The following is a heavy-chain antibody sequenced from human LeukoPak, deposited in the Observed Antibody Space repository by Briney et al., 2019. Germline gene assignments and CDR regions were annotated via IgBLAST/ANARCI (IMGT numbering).Heavy chain of an antibody. D-gene: IGHD4-17*01. CDR1: GGSISSYY. Sequence: SETLSLTCTVSGGSISSYYWSWIRQPPGKGLEWIGYIYCSGSTNYNPSLKSRVTISVDTSKNQFSLKLSSVTAADTAVYYCARASLDDYGDYYNFDYWGQGTLVTVSS. CDR3: ARASLDDYGDYYNFDY. J-gene: IGHJ4*02. V-gene: IGHV4-59*01. CDR2: IYCSGST.